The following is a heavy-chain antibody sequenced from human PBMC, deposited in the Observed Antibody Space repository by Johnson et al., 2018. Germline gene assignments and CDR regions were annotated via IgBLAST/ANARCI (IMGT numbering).Heavy chain of an antibody. V-gene: IGHV3-30-3*01. J-gene: IGHJ6*03. CDR3: ARGGYCSGGSCYSYYYYYMDV. Sequence: QVQLVESGGGVVQPGRSLRLSCAASGFTFSSYAMHWVRQAPGKGLEWVAVISYDGSNKYYADSVKGRFNISRDNSKNTLYLQMNSLRAKDTAGYYCARGGYCSGGSCYSYYYYYMDVWGKGTTVTVSS. CDR2: ISYDGSNK. D-gene: IGHD2-15*01. CDR1: GFTFSSYA.